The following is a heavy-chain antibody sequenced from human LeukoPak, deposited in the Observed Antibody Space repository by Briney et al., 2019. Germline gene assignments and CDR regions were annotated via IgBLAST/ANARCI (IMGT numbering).Heavy chain of an antibody. J-gene: IGHJ4*02. CDR3: ARDAYCSGGSCYHNFDY. D-gene: IGHD2-15*01. CDR1: GYTFTSYG. Sequence: GASVKVSCKASGYTFTSYGISWVRQAPGQGLEWMGWISAYNGNTNYAQKLQGRVTMTTDTSTTTAYMELRSLRSDDTAVYYCARDAYCSGGSCYHNFDYWGQGTLVTVSS. CDR2: ISAYNGNT. V-gene: IGHV1-18*01.